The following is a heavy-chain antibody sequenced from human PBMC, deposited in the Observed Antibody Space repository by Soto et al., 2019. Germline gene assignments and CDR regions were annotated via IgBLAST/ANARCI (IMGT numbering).Heavy chain of an antibody. CDR2: ISGTGGST. CDR3: ASATPELGYDY. Sequence: PGGSLRLSCAASGFTFGTYAMNWVRQAPGKGLEWVSFISGTGGSTYYADYVKGRFTISRDNSKNTVYLQMSSLRVEDSAVYYCASATPELGYDYWGQGTLLTVSS. D-gene: IGHD7-27*01. CDR1: GFTFGTYA. J-gene: IGHJ4*02. V-gene: IGHV3-23*01.